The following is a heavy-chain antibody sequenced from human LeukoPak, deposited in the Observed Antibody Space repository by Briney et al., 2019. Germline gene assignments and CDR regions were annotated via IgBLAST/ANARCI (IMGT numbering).Heavy chain of an antibody. Sequence: KTSETLSLTCAVYGGSFSGYYWSWIRQPPGKGLEWIGEINHSGSTNYNPSLKSRVTISVDTSKNQFSLKLSSVTAADTAVYYCARDVVVVPAAIHYGMDVWGQGTTVTVSS. CDR1: GGSFSGYY. CDR3: ARDVVVVPAAIHYGMDV. D-gene: IGHD2-2*01. CDR2: INHSGST. V-gene: IGHV4-34*01. J-gene: IGHJ6*02.